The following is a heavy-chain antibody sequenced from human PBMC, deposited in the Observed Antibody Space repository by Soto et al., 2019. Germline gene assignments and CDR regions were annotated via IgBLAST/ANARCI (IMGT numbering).Heavy chain of an antibody. J-gene: IGHJ4*02. CDR2: MNQDGSQI. D-gene: IGHD2-2*02. V-gene: IGHV3-7*01. CDR1: GFTFSNSW. CDR3: ARDRGPNTPDY. Sequence: GGSLRLSCAVSGFTFSNSWMTWVRQAPGKGLEWVAYMNQDGSQIYYVDSLRGRFTISRDNAKNSLYLQMNSLRVDDTAVYYCARDRGPNTPDYWGQGTLVTVSS.